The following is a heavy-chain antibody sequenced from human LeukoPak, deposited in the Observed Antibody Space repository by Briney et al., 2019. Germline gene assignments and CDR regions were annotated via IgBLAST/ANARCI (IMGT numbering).Heavy chain of an antibody. Sequence: GGSLRLSCAASGFTFSDYYMSWIRQAPGKGLEWVSYVSSSGSTIYYTDSVKGRFTISRDNAKNSLYLQMNSLRAEDTAVYYCARDIKWELLAFDYWGQGTLVTVSS. CDR1: GFTFSDYY. CDR2: VSSSGSTI. D-gene: IGHD1-26*01. V-gene: IGHV3-11*01. J-gene: IGHJ4*02. CDR3: ARDIKWELLAFDY.